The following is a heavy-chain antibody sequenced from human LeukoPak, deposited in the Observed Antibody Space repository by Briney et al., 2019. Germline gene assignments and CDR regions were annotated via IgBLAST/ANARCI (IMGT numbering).Heavy chain of an antibody. J-gene: IGHJ5*02. D-gene: IGHD6-19*01. CDR1: GFTFSSYA. Sequence: PGGSLRLSCAASGFTFSSYAMSWVRQAPGKGLEWVSAISGSGGSTYYADSVKGRFTISRDNSKNMLYLQMNSLRAEDTAVYYCAKGAVAGTSMKYNWFDPWGQGTLVTVSS. V-gene: IGHV3-23*01. CDR3: AKGAVAGTSMKYNWFDP. CDR2: ISGSGGST.